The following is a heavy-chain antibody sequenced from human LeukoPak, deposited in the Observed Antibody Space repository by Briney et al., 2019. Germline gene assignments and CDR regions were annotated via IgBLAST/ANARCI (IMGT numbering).Heavy chain of an antibody. Sequence: ASVKVSCKASGGTFSSYAISWVRQAPGQGLEWMGRIIPILGIANYAQKFQGRVTITADKSTSTAYMELSSLRSEDTAVYYCARERAEMATMDYWGQGTLVTVSS. J-gene: IGHJ4*02. V-gene: IGHV1-69*04. D-gene: IGHD5-24*01. CDR1: GGTFSSYA. CDR3: ARERAEMATMDY. CDR2: IIPILGIA.